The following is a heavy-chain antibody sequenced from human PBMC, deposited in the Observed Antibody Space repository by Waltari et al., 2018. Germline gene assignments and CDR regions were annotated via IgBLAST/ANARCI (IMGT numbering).Heavy chain of an antibody. CDR3: ARDHRAVAGWYFDL. CDR1: GFTFSSYA. J-gene: IGHJ2*01. CDR2: ISYDGSNK. V-gene: IGHV3-30-3*01. Sequence: QVQLVESGGGVVQPGRSLRLSCAASGFTFSSYAMHWVRQAPGKGLEWVAVISYDGSNKYYADSVKGRFTISRDNSKNTLYLQMNSLRAEDTAVYYCARDHRAVAGWYFDLWGRGTLVTVSS. D-gene: IGHD6-19*01.